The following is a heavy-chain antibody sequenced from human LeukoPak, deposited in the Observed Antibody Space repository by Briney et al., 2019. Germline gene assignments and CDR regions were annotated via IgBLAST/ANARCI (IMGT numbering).Heavy chain of an antibody. CDR2: ISGSGGST. V-gene: IGHV3-23*01. CDR3: AKVPRYYYDSSGYYLPPFFDY. CDR1: GFTFSSYA. J-gene: IGHJ4*02. D-gene: IGHD3-22*01. Sequence: GGSLTLSCAASGFTFSSYAMSWVRQAPGKGLEWVSAISGSGGSTYYADSVKGRFTISRDNSKNTLYLQMNSLRAEDTAVYYCAKVPRYYYDSSGYYLPPFFDYWGQGTLVTVSS.